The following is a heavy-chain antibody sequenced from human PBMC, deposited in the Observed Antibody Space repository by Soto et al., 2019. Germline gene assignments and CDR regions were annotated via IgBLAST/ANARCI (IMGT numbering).Heavy chain of an antibody. D-gene: IGHD5-12*01. J-gene: IGHJ4*02. CDR3: AKTPLQSVGTHFFDL. V-gene: IGHV3-23*01. CDR2: LSGSGQGS. CDR1: GFNFADYA. Sequence: PGGSLRLSCAGSGFNFADYALAWVRQAPGKGLQWVTSLSGSGQGSFTADSVRGRFAVSRDNSKDTLFLQMNNLRVEDTAIYYCAKTPLQSVGTHFFDLWGQGTLVTVSS.